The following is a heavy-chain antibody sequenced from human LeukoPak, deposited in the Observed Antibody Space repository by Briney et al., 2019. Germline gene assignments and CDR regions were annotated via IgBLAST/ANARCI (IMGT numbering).Heavy chain of an antibody. D-gene: IGHD3-9*01. CDR3: AKLPTGYPNWFDP. Sequence: PGGSLRLSCAASGFTFSNSVMGWVRQAPGKGLEWVSAIGGSGDSTYYADSVTGRFTISRDNSKNTLYLQMNSLRAEDTALYYCAKLPTGYPNWFDPWGQGTLVTVSS. V-gene: IGHV3-23*01. CDR2: IGGSGDST. CDR1: GFTFSNSV. J-gene: IGHJ5*02.